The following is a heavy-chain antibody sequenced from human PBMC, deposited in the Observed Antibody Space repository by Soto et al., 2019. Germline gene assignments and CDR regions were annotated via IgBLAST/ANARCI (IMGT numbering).Heavy chain of an antibody. V-gene: IGHV3-30-3*01. Sequence: QVQLVESGGGVVQPGRSLRLSCAASGFTFSSYAMHWVRQAPGKGLEWVAVISYDGSNKYYADSVKGRFTISRDNSKNTLYLQMNRLRAEDTAVYYCAREYSRSATHHKFSYYSSYRMDVWGQGTTVTVSS. CDR2: ISYDGSNK. CDR3: AREYSRSATHHKFSYYSSYRMDV. D-gene: IGHD6-6*01. CDR1: GFTFSSYA. J-gene: IGHJ6*02.